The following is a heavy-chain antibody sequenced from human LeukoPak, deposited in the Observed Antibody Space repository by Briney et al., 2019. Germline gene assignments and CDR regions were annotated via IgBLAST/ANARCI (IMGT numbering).Heavy chain of an antibody. D-gene: IGHD3-16*01. CDR2: IKQDGSEK. CDR3: ARAGGLDY. Sequence: GGSLTLSCAASGFFVSNYWMSWVRQAPGKGLEWVANIKQDGSEKYHVDSVKGRFTISRDNAKNSLYLQMNSLRAEDTAVYYCARAGGLDYWGQGTLVTVSS. CDR1: GFFVSNYW. V-gene: IGHV3-7*04. J-gene: IGHJ4*02.